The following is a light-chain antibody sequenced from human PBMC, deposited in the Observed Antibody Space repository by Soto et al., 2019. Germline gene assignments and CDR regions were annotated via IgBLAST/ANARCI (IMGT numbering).Light chain of an antibody. CDR3: QQSYTTPFA. V-gene: IGKV1-39*01. J-gene: IGKJ3*01. Sequence: DIQMTQSPSSLSASVGDRVTITCRASQSISSYLNWYQQKPAKAPKLLIYAASSLQSGVPSRFSGSGSGTAFTLTSSSLQPEDFATYYCQQSYTTPFAFGPGTKVDI. CDR1: QSISSY. CDR2: AAS.